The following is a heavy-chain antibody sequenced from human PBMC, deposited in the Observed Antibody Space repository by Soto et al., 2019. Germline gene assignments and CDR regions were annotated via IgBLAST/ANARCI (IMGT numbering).Heavy chain of an antibody. CDR2: IIPIFGTA. CDR3: ARGRDGHDFDC. V-gene: IGHV1-69*01. Sequence: QVQLVQSGAEVKKPGSSVKVSCKASGGTFSSYAISWVRQAPGQGLEWMGGIIPIFGTANYAQKFQGRVPIPADESTSTACMERGRLRSEDTAVYYCARGRDGHDFDCWGQGPLATVSS. J-gene: IGHJ4*02. CDR1: GGTFSSYA.